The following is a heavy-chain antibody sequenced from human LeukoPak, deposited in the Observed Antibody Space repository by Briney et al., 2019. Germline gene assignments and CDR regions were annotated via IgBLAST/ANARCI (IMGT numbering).Heavy chain of an antibody. CDR2: IGTGSSYK. CDR3: ASGVIIATAGSLDY. V-gene: IGHV3-21*01. D-gene: IGHD6-13*01. J-gene: IGHJ4*02. Sequence: GGSLRLSCAASGFTFSSYSMNWVRQAPGKGLEWVSSIGTGSSYKNYVDSVRGRFTISGDNAKNSLYLQMNSLRAEDTALYYCASGVIIATAGSLDYWGQGTLVAVSS. CDR1: GFTFSSYS.